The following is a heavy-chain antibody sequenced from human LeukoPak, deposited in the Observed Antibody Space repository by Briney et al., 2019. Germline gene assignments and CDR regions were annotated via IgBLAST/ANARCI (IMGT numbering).Heavy chain of an antibody. CDR1: GFTFSSYA. V-gene: IGHV3-30*01. D-gene: IGHD5-24*01. CDR2: ISYDGSNK. Sequence: GGSLRLSCAASGFTFSSYAMHWVRQAPGKGLEWVAVISYDGSNKYYADSVKGRFTISRDNSKNTLYLQMNSLRAEDTAVYYCGRDEGDGYNCPDYWGQGTLVTVSS. J-gene: IGHJ4*02. CDR3: GRDEGDGYNCPDY.